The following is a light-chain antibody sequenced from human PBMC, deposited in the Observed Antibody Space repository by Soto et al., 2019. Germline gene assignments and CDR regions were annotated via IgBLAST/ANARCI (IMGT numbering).Light chain of an antibody. CDR2: AAS. J-gene: IGKJ1*01. CDR3: QQTYSNPRT. V-gene: IGKV1-39*01. CDR1: QSIRTY. Sequence: DIQMTQSPSSLSASVGDRVTITCRASQSIRTYLNWYQQKPGKAPKFLIYAASTLQSGVPSRFSGSGSGTDFTITISSLQPEYFATYYCQQTYSNPRTFGQGTKVEIK.